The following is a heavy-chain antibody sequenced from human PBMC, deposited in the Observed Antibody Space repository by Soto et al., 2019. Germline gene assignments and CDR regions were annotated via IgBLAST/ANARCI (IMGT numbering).Heavy chain of an antibody. J-gene: IGHJ3*02. Sequence: GGSLRLSCAASGFTFDDYAMHWVRQAPGKGLEWVSGISWNSGSICYAVSVKGRFTISRDNAKNSLYLQMNSLRAEDTALYYCAKAYVISWSYDAFDIWGQGTMVTVSS. V-gene: IGHV3-9*01. CDR3: AKAYVISWSYDAFDI. CDR2: ISWNSGSI. CDR1: GFTFDDYA. D-gene: IGHD6-13*01.